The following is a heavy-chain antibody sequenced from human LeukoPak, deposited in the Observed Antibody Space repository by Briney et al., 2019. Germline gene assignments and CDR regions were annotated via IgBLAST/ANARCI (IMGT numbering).Heavy chain of an antibody. Sequence: ASVKVSCKASGYTFTSYGISWVRQAPGQGLEWMGWISAYNGNTNYAQKLQGRVTMTTDTSTGTAYMELRSLRSDDTAVYYCARAKHGSGSYYNPPFDYWGQGTLVTVSS. CDR1: GYTFTSYG. D-gene: IGHD3-10*01. V-gene: IGHV1-18*01. CDR3: ARAKHGSGSYYNPPFDY. J-gene: IGHJ4*02. CDR2: ISAYNGNT.